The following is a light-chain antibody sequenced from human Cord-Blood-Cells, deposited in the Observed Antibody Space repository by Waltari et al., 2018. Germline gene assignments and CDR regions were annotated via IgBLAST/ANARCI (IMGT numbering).Light chain of an antibody. CDR2: EVS. V-gene: IGLV2-14*01. Sequence: QSALTQPASVSGSPGQSITISCTGTSSDVCGSNYVSWYQQPPGKSPKLMIYEVSNRPSGVSNRFSGSKSGNTASLTISGLQAEDEADYYCSSYTSSSTRVFGTGTKVTVL. J-gene: IGLJ1*01. CDR1: SSDVCGSNY. CDR3: SSYTSSSTRV.